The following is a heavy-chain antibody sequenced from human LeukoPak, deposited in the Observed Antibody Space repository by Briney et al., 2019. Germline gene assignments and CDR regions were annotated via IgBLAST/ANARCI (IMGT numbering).Heavy chain of an antibody. CDR3: ARGSGSATVTPFDF. D-gene: IGHD4-17*01. Sequence: SETLSLTCSVSGGSISSYYWSWLRRPPGKGLEWIGSIYYTRSTNYSPSLKSRVTISVDTSKNQFSLRLSSVTPADTAVYYCARGSGSATVTPFDFWGQGTMVTVSS. CDR1: GGSISSYY. CDR2: IYYTRST. V-gene: IGHV4-59*01. J-gene: IGHJ3*01.